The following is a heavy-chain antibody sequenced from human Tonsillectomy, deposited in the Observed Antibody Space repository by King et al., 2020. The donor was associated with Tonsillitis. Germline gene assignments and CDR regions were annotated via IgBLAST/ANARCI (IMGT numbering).Heavy chain of an antibody. CDR1: GGSISNDY. CDR3: ARVVKYGDYVMLGNWFDP. V-gene: IGHV4-59*01. D-gene: IGHD4-17*01. J-gene: IGHJ5*02. Sequence: LQLQESGPRLVKPSETLSLTCTVSGGSISNDYWSWIRQTPGRGLEWIGDIYHTGTTNYNPSLKSRVTMSADTSKNQFSLKLSSVTAADTAVYYCARVVKYGDYVMLGNWFDPWGQGTLVTVSS. CDR2: IYHTGTT.